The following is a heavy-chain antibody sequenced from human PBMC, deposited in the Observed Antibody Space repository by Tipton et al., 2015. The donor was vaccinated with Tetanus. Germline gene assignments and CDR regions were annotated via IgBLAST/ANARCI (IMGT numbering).Heavy chain of an antibody. Sequence: GLVKPSQTLSLTCAISGDSVSSNSAAWNWIRQSPSRGLEWLGRTYYRSKWYNDYAVSVKSRITINPDTSKNQFSLQLNSVTPEDTAVYYCARDFSPHYYGSGSYAFGYFDYWGQGTLVTVSS. J-gene: IGHJ4*02. CDR1: GDSVSSNSAA. V-gene: IGHV6-1*01. CDR2: TYYRSKWYN. CDR3: ARDFSPHYYGSGSYAFGYFDY. D-gene: IGHD3-10*01.